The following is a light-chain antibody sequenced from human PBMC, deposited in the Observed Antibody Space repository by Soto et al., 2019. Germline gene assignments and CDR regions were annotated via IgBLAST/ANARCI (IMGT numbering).Light chain of an antibody. CDR1: QSVSSY. V-gene: IGKV3-11*01. Sequence: EIVLTQSPATLSLSPGERATLSCRASQSVSSYLAWYQQKPGQAPGLLIYDASNRATGIPARFSGSGSGTDFTLTISSLEPEDFAVYYCQQRSNWPLGFGQGTKVEIK. CDR3: QQRSNWPLG. J-gene: IGKJ1*01. CDR2: DAS.